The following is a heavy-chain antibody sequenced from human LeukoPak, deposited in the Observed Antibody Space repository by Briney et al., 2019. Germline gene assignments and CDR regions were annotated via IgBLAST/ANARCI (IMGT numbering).Heavy chain of an antibody. V-gene: IGHV4-4*07. CDR1: GVSISNYY. J-gene: IGHJ3*02. CDR3: ARDIKGGGAFDI. D-gene: IGHD1-14*01. Sequence: PSETLSLTCTVSGVSISNYYWSWIRQPAGKGLEWFGRIYITGSTNYNPSLKSRVTMSVDTSKNQFSLKLSSVTAADTAMYYCARDIKGGGAFDIWGQGTMVTVSS. CDR2: IYITGST.